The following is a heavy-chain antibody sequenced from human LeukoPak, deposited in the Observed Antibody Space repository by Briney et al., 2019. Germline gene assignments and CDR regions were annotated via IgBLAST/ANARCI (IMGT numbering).Heavy chain of an antibody. CDR2: ISHSSSGT. V-gene: IGHV3-23*01. J-gene: IGHJ4*02. CDR3: ANSRYCSSTSCYFGYFDY. CDR1: GFTFSSYA. D-gene: IGHD2-2*01. Sequence: GGSLRLSCVGSGFTFSSYAMSWVRQAPGKGLEWVSAISHSSSGTYYVDSVKGRFTISRDNSKNTLYLQMNSLRAEDTAVYYCANSRYCSSTSCYFGYFDYWGQGTLVTVSS.